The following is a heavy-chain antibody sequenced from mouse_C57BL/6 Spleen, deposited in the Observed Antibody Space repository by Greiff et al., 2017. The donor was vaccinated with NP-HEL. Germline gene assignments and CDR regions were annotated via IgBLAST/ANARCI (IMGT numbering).Heavy chain of an antibody. V-gene: IGHV5-17*01. CDR1: GFTFSDYG. CDR3: ARTGNYGGPWFAY. Sequence: EVQLQESGGGLVKPGGSLKLSCAASGFTFSDYGMHWVRQAPEKGLEWVAYISSGSSTIYYADTVKGRFTISRDNAKNTLFLQMTSLRSEDTAMYYCARTGNYGGPWFAYWGQGTLVTVSA. J-gene: IGHJ3*01. D-gene: IGHD2-1*01. CDR2: ISSGSSTI.